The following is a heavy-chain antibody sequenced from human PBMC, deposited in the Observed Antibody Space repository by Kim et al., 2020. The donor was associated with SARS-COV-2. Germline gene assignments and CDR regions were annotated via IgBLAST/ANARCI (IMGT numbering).Heavy chain of an antibody. CDR3: AAAGERVLDFWSGPRYDYFDY. CDR2: IYYSGTS. D-gene: IGHD3-3*01. Sequence: SETLSLTCTVSGGSISSSSNNWGWIRQPPGKGLEWIGSIYYSGTSYDNPSLKSRVTISVDTSRNQFSLKLSSVTAADTAMYYCAAAGERVLDFWSGPRYDYFDYWGQGTLVTVSS. V-gene: IGHV4-39*01. CDR1: GGSISSSSNN. J-gene: IGHJ4*02.